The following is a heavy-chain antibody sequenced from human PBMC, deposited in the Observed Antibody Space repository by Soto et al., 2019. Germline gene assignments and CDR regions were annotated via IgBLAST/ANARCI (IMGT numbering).Heavy chain of an antibody. CDR2: IIPILGIA. CDR3: ARAGVAAAANWFDP. J-gene: IGHJ5*02. Sequence: QVQLVQSGAEVKKPGSSVKVSCKASGGTFSSYTISWVRQAPGQGLEWMGRIIPILGIANYAQKFQGRVTITADKSTSTAYMELSSLRSEDTAVYYCARAGVAAAANWFDPFGPGTLVTVSS. D-gene: IGHD6-13*01. CDR1: GGTFSSYT. V-gene: IGHV1-69*02.